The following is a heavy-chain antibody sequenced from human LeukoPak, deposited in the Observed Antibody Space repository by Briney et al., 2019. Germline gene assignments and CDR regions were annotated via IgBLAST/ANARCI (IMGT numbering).Heavy chain of an antibody. J-gene: IGHJ4*02. CDR1: GFTFTTYA. D-gene: IGHD6-13*01. V-gene: IGHV3-30*14. Sequence: PGRSLRLSCAASGFTFTTYAVHWVRQAPGKGLEWVAVIPYDGSNKYYTDSVKGRFTISRDNSKNTLYLQMNSLRAEDTAVYYCAKDHFIAAAGQNSFDYWGQGTLVTVSS. CDR2: IPYDGSNK. CDR3: AKDHFIAAAGQNSFDY.